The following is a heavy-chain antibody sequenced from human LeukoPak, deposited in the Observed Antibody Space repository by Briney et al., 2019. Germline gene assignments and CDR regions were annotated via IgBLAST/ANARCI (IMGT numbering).Heavy chain of an antibody. Sequence: SETLSLTCTVSGYSISSGYYWGLIRPPPGKGLELIGSIYHSGSTYYTPSLKSRVTISEYTSKNQFSLKMSSVTAADTAVYYCARGSGYDSSADAFDIWGQGTMVTVSS. CDR2: IYHSGST. J-gene: IGHJ3*02. V-gene: IGHV4-38-2*02. D-gene: IGHD3-22*01. CDR1: GYSISSGYY. CDR3: ARGSGYDSSADAFDI.